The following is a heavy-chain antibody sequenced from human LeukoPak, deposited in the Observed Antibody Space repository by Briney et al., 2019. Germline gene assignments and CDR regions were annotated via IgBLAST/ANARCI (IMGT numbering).Heavy chain of an antibody. CDR1: GGTFSSYA. V-gene: IGHV1-69*06. D-gene: IGHD6-13*01. Sequence: SVKVSCKASGGTFSSYAISWVRQAPGQGLEWMGGIIPIFGTANYAQKFQGRVTITAHKSTSTAYMELSSLRSEDTAVYYCAREESSLDAFDIWGQGTMVTVSS. CDR2: IIPIFGTA. CDR3: AREESSLDAFDI. J-gene: IGHJ3*02.